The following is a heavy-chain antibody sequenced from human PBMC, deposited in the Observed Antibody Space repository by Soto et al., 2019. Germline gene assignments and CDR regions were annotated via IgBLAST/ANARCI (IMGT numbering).Heavy chain of an antibody. CDR2: IKSKTDGGTT. Sequence: GGSLRLSCAASGFTFSHAWINGVRQAPGKGLEWVGRIKSKTDGGTTDYAEPVKGRFAISRDDSNNMVYLQMNSLKIEDTAVYYCTTDSYSTIIIVRFDYWGHGTLVTVSS. J-gene: IGHJ4*01. CDR1: GFTFSHAW. CDR3: TTDSYSTIIIVRFDY. V-gene: IGHV3-15*07. D-gene: IGHD3-22*01.